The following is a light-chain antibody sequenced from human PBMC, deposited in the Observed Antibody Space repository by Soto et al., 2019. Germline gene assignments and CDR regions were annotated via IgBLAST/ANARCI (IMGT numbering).Light chain of an antibody. V-gene: IGKV3-11*01. CDR3: QQRSNWPPSIT. Sequence: EFVLTQSPGTLSLSPGERATLSCRASQSVSSYLSLYQQKPTHCPGPLIHDASTDATYIPPRFIGSWSGTDFPLTISSLEPEDFAVYYCQQRSNWPPSITFGQGTRRE. CDR2: DAS. J-gene: IGKJ5*01. CDR1: QSVSSY.